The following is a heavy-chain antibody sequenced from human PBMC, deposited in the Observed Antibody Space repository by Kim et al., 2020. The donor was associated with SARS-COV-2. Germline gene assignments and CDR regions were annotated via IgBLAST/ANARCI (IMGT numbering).Heavy chain of an antibody. J-gene: IGHJ6*02. Sequence: GGSLRLSCAASGFTFSSYAMSWVRQAPGKGLEWVSAISGSGGSTYYADSVKGRFTISRDNSKNTLYLQMNSLRAEDTAVYYCAKDGYCSSTSCPKIYYYYGMDVWGQGTTVTVSS. V-gene: IGHV3-23*01. CDR3: AKDGYCSSTSCPKIYYYYGMDV. CDR1: GFTFSSYA. CDR2: ISGSGGST. D-gene: IGHD2-2*01.